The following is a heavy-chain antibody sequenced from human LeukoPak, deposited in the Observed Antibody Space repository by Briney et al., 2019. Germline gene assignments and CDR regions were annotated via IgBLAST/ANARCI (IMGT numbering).Heavy chain of an antibody. CDR2: CNPEDGET. CDR1: GYTLTELC. Sequence: ASVKVSCKVSGYTLTELCMHWVRQAPGKGLEWMGGCNPEDGETIYAQKFQGRVTMTEDTSTDTAYMYLSSLRSEDTAVYYCARRYGQDAFDIWGQGTMVTVSS. J-gene: IGHJ3*02. D-gene: IGHD3-10*01. V-gene: IGHV1-24*01. CDR3: ARRYGQDAFDI.